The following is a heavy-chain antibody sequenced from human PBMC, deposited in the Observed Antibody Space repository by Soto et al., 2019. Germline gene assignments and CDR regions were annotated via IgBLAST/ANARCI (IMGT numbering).Heavy chain of an antibody. CDR3: ASIRSSWYGGTYYYYGMDV. CDR1: GGSFSGYY. CDR2: INHSGST. Sequence: SETLSLTCAVYGGSFSGYYWSWIRQPPGKGLEWIGEINHSGSTNYNPSLKSRVTISVDTSKNQFSLKLSSVTAADTAVYYCASIRSSWYGGTYYYYGMDVWGQGTTVTVSS. J-gene: IGHJ6*02. D-gene: IGHD6-13*01. V-gene: IGHV4-34*01.